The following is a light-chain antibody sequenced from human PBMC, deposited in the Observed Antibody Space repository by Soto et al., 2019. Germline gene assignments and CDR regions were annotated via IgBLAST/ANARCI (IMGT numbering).Light chain of an antibody. J-gene: IGLJ2*01. CDR1: SSDVGSYNL. CDR3: CSYAGNSTLV. Sequence: QSALTQPASASGSPGQSITISCTGTSSDVGSYNLVSWYQQHPGKAPKFMIYEGSKRPSGVSNRFSGSKSGNTASLTISGLQAEDEADYYCCSYAGNSTLVFGGGTKVTVL. CDR2: EGS. V-gene: IGLV2-23*01.